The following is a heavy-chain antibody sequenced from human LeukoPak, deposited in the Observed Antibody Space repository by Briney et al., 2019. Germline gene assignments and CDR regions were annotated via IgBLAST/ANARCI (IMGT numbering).Heavy chain of an antibody. CDR3: ARASTTVPNLLDH. Sequence: PGGSLRLSCAASGFTFSTYWMHWVRQAPGKGLVWVARIKGDGSSTIYADSVKGRFTISRDNSKNTLYLQTSSLRAEDTAVYYCARASTTVPNLLDHWGRGTLVTVS. J-gene: IGHJ4*02. CDR1: GFTFSTYW. D-gene: IGHD4-17*01. V-gene: IGHV3-74*01. CDR2: IKGDGSST.